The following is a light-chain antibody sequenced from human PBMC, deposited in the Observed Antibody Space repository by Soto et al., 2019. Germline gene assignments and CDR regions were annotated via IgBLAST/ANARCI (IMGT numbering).Light chain of an antibody. V-gene: IGKV1-12*02. CDR1: QDISGW. CDR3: QQAYSLPFT. CDR2: DAS. J-gene: IGKJ3*01. Sequence: DIQMTQSPSSVSASVGDRVTIACRASQDISGWLAWFQQKPGKAPKLLIYDASNLQSGVPPRFSGSGSGTEFTLTISSLQPEDFATYYCQQAYSLPFTFGPGTKVDIK.